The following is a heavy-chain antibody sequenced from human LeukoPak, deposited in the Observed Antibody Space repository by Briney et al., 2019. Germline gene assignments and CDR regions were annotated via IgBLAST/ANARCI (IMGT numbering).Heavy chain of an antibody. Sequence: ASVKVSCKASGYTFTDYYIHWVRQAPGQGLEWMGIVNPTGGTTVYTQKFQGRVTMTRDTATSTVNMDLISLRSEDTAVYYCARVSTGTIFDYWRQGTLVTVSS. CDR1: GYTFTDYY. CDR3: ARVSTGTIFDY. V-gene: IGHV1-46*01. J-gene: IGHJ4*02. CDR2: VNPTGGTT. D-gene: IGHD2-8*02.